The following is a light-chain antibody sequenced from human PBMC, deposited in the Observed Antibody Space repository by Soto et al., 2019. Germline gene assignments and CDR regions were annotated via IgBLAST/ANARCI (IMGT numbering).Light chain of an antibody. CDR2: AAS. Sequence: DIQMTQSPSSLSASVGDRVTITCRASQSISSYLNWYQQKPGKAPKLLIYAASSLQSGGPSRFSGSGAGTGFNLTISSLQPEDFATYYCQQSYSTPPMYTFGQGTKLEIK. CDR3: QQSYSTPPMYT. V-gene: IGKV1-39*01. CDR1: QSISSY. J-gene: IGKJ2*01.